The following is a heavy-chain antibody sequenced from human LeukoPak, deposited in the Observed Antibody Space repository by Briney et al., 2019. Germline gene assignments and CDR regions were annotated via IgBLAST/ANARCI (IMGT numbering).Heavy chain of an antibody. CDR1: GYTFTGYY. D-gene: IGHD6-6*01. CDR2: INPNSGGT. V-gene: IGHV1-2*02. Sequence: ASVKVSCKASGYTFTGYYMHWVRQAPGQGLEWMGWINPNSGGTNYAQKFQGRVTMTRDTSISTAYMELSRLRSDDTAVYYCARSEYSSSPNYYYYMDVWGKGTTVTVSS. CDR3: ARSEYSSSPNYYYYMDV. J-gene: IGHJ6*03.